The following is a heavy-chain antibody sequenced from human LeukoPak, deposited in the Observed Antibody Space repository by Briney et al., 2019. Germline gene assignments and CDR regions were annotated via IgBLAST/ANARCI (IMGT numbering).Heavy chain of an antibody. D-gene: IGHD6-19*01. CDR2: ISYDGSNK. J-gene: IGHJ4*02. Sequence: GRSLRLSCAASGFTFSSYAMHWVRQAPGKGLEWVAVISYDGSNKYYADSVKGRFTISRDNSKNTLYLQMNSLRAEDTAVYYCARESRRSSGRTYYFDYWGQGTLVTVSS. CDR3: ARESRRSSGRTYYFDY. CDR1: GFTFSSYA. V-gene: IGHV3-30*04.